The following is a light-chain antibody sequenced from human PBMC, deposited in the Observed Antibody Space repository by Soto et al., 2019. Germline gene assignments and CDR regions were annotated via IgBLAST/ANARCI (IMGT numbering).Light chain of an antibody. CDR3: QQYYSYPGT. CDR2: AAS. CDR1: QGISSY. V-gene: IGKV1-8*01. J-gene: IGKJ3*01. Sequence: AIRMTQSPSSFSASTGDRVTIACRASQGISSYLAWYQQKPGKAPKLLSYAASILQSWVPSRFSGSGSGTDFTLTISCLQSEDFATYYCQQYYSYPGTFGPGTKVDI.